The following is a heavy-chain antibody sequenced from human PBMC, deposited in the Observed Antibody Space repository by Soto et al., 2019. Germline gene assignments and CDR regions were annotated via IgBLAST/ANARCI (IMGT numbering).Heavy chain of an antibody. CDR2: IDPSDSQT. Sequence: GASVKISWMGSGYSFTGYWSTWVRPPPGKRHAWMGRIDPSDSQTYYSPSFRGHVTISATKSITTVFLQWSSLRASDTAMYYCARQIYDSDTGPNFQYYFDSWGQGTPVTVSS. CDR3: ARQIYDSDTGPNFQYYFDS. CDR1: GYSFTGYW. D-gene: IGHD3-22*01. J-gene: IGHJ4*02. V-gene: IGHV5-10-1*01.